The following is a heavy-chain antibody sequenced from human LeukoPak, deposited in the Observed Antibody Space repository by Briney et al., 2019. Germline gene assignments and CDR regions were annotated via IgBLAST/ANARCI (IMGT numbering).Heavy chain of an antibody. CDR1: GGTFSSYA. J-gene: IGHJ4*02. Sequence: SVKVSCKASGGTFSSYAISWVRQAPGQGLEWMGRIIPILSIANYAQKFQGRVTITADKSTSTAYMELSSLSSEDTAVYYCARGYYDILTGYYNRKPPLHYWGQGTLVTVSS. CDR3: ARGYYDILTGYYNRKPPLHY. D-gene: IGHD3-9*01. V-gene: IGHV1-69*04. CDR2: IIPILSIA.